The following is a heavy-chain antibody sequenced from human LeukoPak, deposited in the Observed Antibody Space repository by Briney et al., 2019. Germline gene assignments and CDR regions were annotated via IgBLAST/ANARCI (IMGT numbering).Heavy chain of an antibody. V-gene: IGHV1-18*04. CDR1: GYTFTSYG. CDR2: ISAYNGNT. CDR3: ARDLCSPGYYEP. J-gene: IGHJ5*02. D-gene: IGHD3-22*01. Sequence: ASVKVSCKASGYTFTSYGISWVRQAPGQGLEWMGWISAYNGNTNYAQKLQGRVTMTTDTSTSTAYMELRSLRSDDTVVYYCARDLCSPGYYEPWGQGTLVTVSS.